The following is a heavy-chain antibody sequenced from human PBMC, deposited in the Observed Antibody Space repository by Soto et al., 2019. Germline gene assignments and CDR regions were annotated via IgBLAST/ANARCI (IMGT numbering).Heavy chain of an antibody. Sequence: SETLSLTCTVSGGSISSSSYYWGWIGQPPGKGLEWIGSIYYSGSTYYNPSLKSRVTISVDTSTNQFSLKLSSVTAADTAVYYCARHGREYSSGWANFDYWGQGTLVTVSS. CDR2: IYYSGST. CDR1: GGSISSSSYY. CDR3: ARHGREYSSGWANFDY. J-gene: IGHJ4*02. V-gene: IGHV4-39*01. D-gene: IGHD6-19*01.